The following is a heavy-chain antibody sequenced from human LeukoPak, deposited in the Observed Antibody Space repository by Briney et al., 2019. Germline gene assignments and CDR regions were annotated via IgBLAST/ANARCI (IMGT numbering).Heavy chain of an antibody. V-gene: IGHV5-51*01. CDR3: ARSGSLGTFDI. CDR2: IYPGDSDT. CDR1: GYSFTNYW. D-gene: IGHD1-26*01. Sequence: GESLKISCKGSGYSFTNYWIGWVRQMPGKSLECMGIIYPGDSDTRYSPSFQGQVTISADKAISTAYLQWSGLKASDTAIYYCARSGSLGTFDIWGQGTMVTVSS. J-gene: IGHJ3*02.